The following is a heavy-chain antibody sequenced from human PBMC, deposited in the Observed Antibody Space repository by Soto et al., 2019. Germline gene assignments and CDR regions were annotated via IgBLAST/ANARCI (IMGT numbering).Heavy chain of an antibody. V-gene: IGHV4-61*01. J-gene: IGHJ4*02. CDR3: ARGSGSYYAY. D-gene: IGHD1-26*01. CDR2: MSYSGST. Sequence: QVQLQESGPGLVKPSETLSLTCTVSGASVSSGNYYWSWIRQPPGKGLECIGYMSYSGSTNYNPSLKSRVTISIDTSKNQFSLKLSSVTAADTAVYYCARGSGSYYAYWGQGTLVTVSS. CDR1: GASVSSGNYY.